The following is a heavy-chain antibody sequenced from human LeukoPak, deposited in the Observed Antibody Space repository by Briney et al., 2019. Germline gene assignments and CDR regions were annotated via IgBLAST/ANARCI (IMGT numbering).Heavy chain of an antibody. D-gene: IGHD3-10*01. V-gene: IGHV3-30*03. CDR1: GFTFNEYG. Sequence: GRSLTLSCAVSGFTFNEYGMHWVRQAPGKGLEWVAVISYDGSNKYYADSVKGRFTISRDNSKNTLYLQMNSLRAEDTAVYYCARGLLWFGELSPFDYWGQGTLVTVSS. J-gene: IGHJ4*02. CDR2: ISYDGSNK. CDR3: ARGLLWFGELSPFDY.